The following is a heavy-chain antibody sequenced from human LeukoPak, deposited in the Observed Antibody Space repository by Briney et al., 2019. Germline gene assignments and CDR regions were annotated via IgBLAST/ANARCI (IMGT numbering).Heavy chain of an antibody. CDR2: IYYSGSA. J-gene: IGHJ4*02. Sequence: SETLSLTCTVSGGSISSGGYYWSWIRQHPGKGLEWIGYIYYSGSAYNPSLKSRVTISIDTSKNQFSLKLSSVTAADTAIYYCARGMTTVTTEGFGIGYWGQGTLVTVSS. CDR3: ARGMTTVTTEGFGIGY. V-gene: IGHV4-30-4*08. D-gene: IGHD4-17*01. CDR1: GGSISSGGYY.